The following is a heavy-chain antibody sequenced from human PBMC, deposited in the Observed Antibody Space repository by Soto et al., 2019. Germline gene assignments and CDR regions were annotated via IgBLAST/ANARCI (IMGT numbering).Heavy chain of an antibody. CDR3: ARAGDYGDYRIFDD. D-gene: IGHD4-17*01. CDR2: MYYSGST. V-gene: IGHV4-30-4*01. J-gene: IGHJ4*02. Sequence: QVQLQESGPGLVKSSQTLSLTCTVSGGSISSGDYYWTWIRQPPGKGLEWIGFMYYSGSTYYNPSLRSRVTISVDRAKNQFSLKLSSMTAADTAVYYCARAGDYGDYRIFDDWGQGTLVTVSS. CDR1: GGSISSGDYY.